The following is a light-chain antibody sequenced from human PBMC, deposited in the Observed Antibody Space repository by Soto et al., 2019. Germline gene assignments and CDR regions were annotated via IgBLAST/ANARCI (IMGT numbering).Light chain of an antibody. CDR3: SSYTSRSTLV. Sequence: QSALTQPASVSGSPGQSITISCTGTSSDVGGYNYVSWYQQHPGKAPKLMIYDVSNRPSGVSNRFSGSKSGNTASLTISGLQAEDEADYYCSSYTSRSTLVFGGGTKGTVL. V-gene: IGLV2-14*01. CDR1: SSDVGGYNY. CDR2: DVS. J-gene: IGLJ3*02.